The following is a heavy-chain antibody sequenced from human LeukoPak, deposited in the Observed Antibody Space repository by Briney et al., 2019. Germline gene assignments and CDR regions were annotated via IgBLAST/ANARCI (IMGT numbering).Heavy chain of an antibody. CDR1: GYTFTSYY. CDR3: ASGHRDGYVDY. J-gene: IGHJ4*02. D-gene: IGHD5-24*01. V-gene: IGHV1-46*01. CDR2: INPSGGST. Sequence: GASVKVSCKASGYTFTSYYMHWVRQAPGQGLEWMGIINPSGGSTSYAQKFQGTVTMTRDMSTSTVYMELSSLRSEDTAVYYCASGHRDGYVDYWGQGTLVTVSS.